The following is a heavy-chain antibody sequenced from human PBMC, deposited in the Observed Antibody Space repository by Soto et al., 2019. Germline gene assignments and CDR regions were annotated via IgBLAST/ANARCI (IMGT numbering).Heavy chain of an antibody. CDR1: GYTFASYD. Sequence: QVQLVQSGAEVKKPGASVKVSCKASGYTFASYDINCVRQATGQGLEWMGWMNPNSGDTGHVQKFQGRDTMTRNTSIITACMELSSLRFEDTAVYYCTRGRHQRRRFDPGGQGTLVTVSS. CDR3: TRGRHQRRRFDP. V-gene: IGHV1-8*01. CDR2: MNPNSGDT. J-gene: IGHJ5*02.